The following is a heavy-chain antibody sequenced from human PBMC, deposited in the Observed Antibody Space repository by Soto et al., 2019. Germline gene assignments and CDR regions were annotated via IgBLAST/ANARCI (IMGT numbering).Heavy chain of an antibody. CDR1: GFTFSSYS. Sequence: EVQLVESGGGLVKPGGSLRLSCAASGFTFSSYSMNWVRQAPGKGLEWVSSISSSSSYIYYADSVKGRYTISRDNAKNSLYLQMNSLRAEDTAVYYCARDRGGWYNYWGQGTLVTVSS. V-gene: IGHV3-21*01. J-gene: IGHJ4*02. CDR2: ISSSSSYI. CDR3: ARDRGGWYNY. D-gene: IGHD6-19*01.